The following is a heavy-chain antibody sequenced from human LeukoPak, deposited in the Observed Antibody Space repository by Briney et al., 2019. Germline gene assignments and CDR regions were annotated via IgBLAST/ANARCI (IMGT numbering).Heavy chain of an antibody. Sequence: GGSLRLSCAPSGFTFSRHGMHWVRQAPGKGLKWVAIISNDGSRKYYAHSVEGRFTISRDNSKNTLYLQMDSLRAEDMAVYYCARDRAWNYFDYWGQGTLVTVPS. V-gene: IGHV3-30*03. CDR1: GFTFSRHG. CDR2: ISNDGSRK. D-gene: IGHD3-3*01. J-gene: IGHJ4*02. CDR3: ARDRAWNYFDY.